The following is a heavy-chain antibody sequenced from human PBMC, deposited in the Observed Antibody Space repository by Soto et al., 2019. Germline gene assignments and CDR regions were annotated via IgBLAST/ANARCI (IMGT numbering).Heavy chain of an antibody. V-gene: IGHV3-30*18. D-gene: IGHD2-15*01. CDR1: GFTFSSYG. CDR3: AKDLTRTSGGSYYFDY. J-gene: IGHJ4*02. Sequence: GGSLRLSCAASGFTFSSYGMHWVRQAPGKGLEWGAVISYDGSNKYYADFVKGRFTISRDNSKNTLYLQMNSLRAEDTAVYYCAKDLTRTSGGSYYFDYWGQGTLVTVSS. CDR2: ISYDGSNK.